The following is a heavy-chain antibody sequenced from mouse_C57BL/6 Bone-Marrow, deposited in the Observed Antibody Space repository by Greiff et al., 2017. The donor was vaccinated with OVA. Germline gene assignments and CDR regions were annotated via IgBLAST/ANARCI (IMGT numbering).Heavy chain of an antibody. CDR2: IDPEDGET. D-gene: IGHD2-9*01. V-gene: IGHV14-2*01. CDR1: GFNIKDYY. CDR3: ARKEPTMVTTGFDY. Sequence: EVQRVESGAELVKPGASVKLSCTASGFNIKDYYMHWVKQRTEQGLEWIGRIDPEDGETKYAPKFQGKATITADTSSNTAYLQLSSLTSEDTAVYYCARKEPTMVTTGFDYWGQGTTLTVSS. J-gene: IGHJ2*01.